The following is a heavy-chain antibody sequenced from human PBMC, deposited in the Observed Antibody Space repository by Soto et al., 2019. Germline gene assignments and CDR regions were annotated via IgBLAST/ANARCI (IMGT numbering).Heavy chain of an antibody. J-gene: IGHJ5*02. Sequence: QVQLVESGGGVVQPGRSLRLSCAASGFTFSSYGMHWVRQAPGKGLEWVAVISYDGSNKYYADSVKGRFTISRDNSKNTLYLQMNSLRAEDTAVYYCAKGGCSGGSCVVGRRWFDPWGQGTLVTVSS. CDR3: AKGGCSGGSCVVGRRWFDP. CDR1: GFTFSSYG. D-gene: IGHD2-15*01. V-gene: IGHV3-30*18. CDR2: ISYDGSNK.